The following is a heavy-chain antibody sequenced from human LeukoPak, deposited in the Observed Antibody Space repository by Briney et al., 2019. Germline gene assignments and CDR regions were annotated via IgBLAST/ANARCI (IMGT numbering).Heavy chain of an antibody. V-gene: IGHV3-7*01. D-gene: IGHD4-23*01. CDR1: EFTFSDYW. CDR2: IKQDGSEK. Sequence: GGSLRLSCAASEFTFSDYWMSWVRQAPGKGLEWVANIKQDGSEKYFGDSVKGRFTISRDNAKNSLFLQMNSLRAKDTAVYYCARRLVYGGNCFFDYWGQGTLVTVSS. CDR3: ARRLVYGGNCFFDY. J-gene: IGHJ4*02.